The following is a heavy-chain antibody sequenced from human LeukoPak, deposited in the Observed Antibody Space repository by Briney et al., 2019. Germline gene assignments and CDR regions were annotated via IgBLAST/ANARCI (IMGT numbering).Heavy chain of an antibody. CDR2: IYYTGST. Sequence: SETLSLTCTVSGGSISSYYWSWIRQPPGKGLEWIGYIYYTGSTNYNPSLKRRVTISVDTSKNQFSLKLSSVTAADTAVYYCARVFRYGDSPYFDYWGQGTLVTVSS. CDR1: GGSISSYY. CDR3: ARVFRYGDSPYFDY. D-gene: IGHD4-17*01. V-gene: IGHV4-59*12. J-gene: IGHJ4*02.